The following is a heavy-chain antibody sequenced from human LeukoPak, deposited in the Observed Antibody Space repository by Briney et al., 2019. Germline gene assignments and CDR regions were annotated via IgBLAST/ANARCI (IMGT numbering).Heavy chain of an antibody. CDR3: ARDKNCSGGSCYSDNWFDP. D-gene: IGHD2-15*01. CDR1: GGSISSGGYS. Sequence: SETLSLTCTVSGGSISSGGYSWSWIRQPPGKGLEWIGYIYQSGSTYYNPSLKSRVTISVDRSKNQFSLKLSSVTAADTAVYYCARDKNCSGGSCYSDNWFDPWGQGTLVTVSS. J-gene: IGHJ5*02. V-gene: IGHV4-30-2*01. CDR2: IYQSGST.